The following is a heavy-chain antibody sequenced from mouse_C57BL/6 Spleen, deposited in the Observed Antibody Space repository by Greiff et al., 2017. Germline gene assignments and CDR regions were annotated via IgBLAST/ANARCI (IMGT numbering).Heavy chain of an antibody. D-gene: IGHD1-1*01. CDR2: ISPGDGDT. CDR1: GYAFSSYW. J-gene: IGHJ3*01. V-gene: IGHV1-80*01. CDR3: ARYYYGSSFAY. Sequence: QVQLQPSGAELVQPGASVKISCKASGYAFSSYWMNWVKQRPGKGLEWIGQISPGDGDTNYNGKFKGKATLTADKSSSPAYMQLSSLTSEDSAVYFCARYYYGSSFAYWGQGTLVTVSA.